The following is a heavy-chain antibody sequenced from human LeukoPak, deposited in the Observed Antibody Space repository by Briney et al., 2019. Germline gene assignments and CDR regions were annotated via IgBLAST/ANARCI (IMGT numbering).Heavy chain of an antibody. V-gene: IGHV4-34*01. CDR1: GGSISNYY. CDR3: ARGRTGFWSGPRYFDL. J-gene: IGHJ2*01. CDR2: INHSGST. D-gene: IGHD3-3*01. Sequence: PSETLSLTCTVSGGSISNYYWSWIRQPPGKGLEWIGEINHSGSTNYNPSLKSRVTISVDTSKNQFSLKLSSVTAADTAVCYCARGRTGFWSGPRYFDLWGRGTLVTVSS.